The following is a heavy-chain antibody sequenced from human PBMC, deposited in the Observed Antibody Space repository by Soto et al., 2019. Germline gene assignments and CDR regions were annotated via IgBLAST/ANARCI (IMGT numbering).Heavy chain of an antibody. D-gene: IGHD5-18*01. CDR3: ARDRLMATAGTARHYFGLDV. V-gene: IGHV4-31*03. J-gene: IGHJ6*02. CDR2: IYYSGNT. CDR1: GGSIRSGGYY. Sequence: SETLSLTCTVSGGSIRSGGYYWSWVRQNPRKGLEWIGNIYYSGNTYYNPTLKSRLTISVDASKNQFSLNLSSVTAADTAVYYCARDRLMATAGTARHYFGLDVWGQGTTVTVSS.